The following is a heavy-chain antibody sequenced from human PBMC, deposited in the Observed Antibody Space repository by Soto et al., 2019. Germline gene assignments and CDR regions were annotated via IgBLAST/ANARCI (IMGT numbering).Heavy chain of an antibody. CDR3: SNRDGFTRGA. CDR2: ISSSSSSI. D-gene: IGHD3-16*01. Sequence: GVSLRLSCAASGFPFNYYTMHWVRQAPGKGLEWVSSISSSSSSIYYADSVKGRFTISRDNAKNSLYLQMNSLRAEDTAVYYCSNRDGFTRGACGQVPTVTVAS. V-gene: IGHV3-21*01. CDR1: GFPFNYYT. J-gene: IGHJ5*02.